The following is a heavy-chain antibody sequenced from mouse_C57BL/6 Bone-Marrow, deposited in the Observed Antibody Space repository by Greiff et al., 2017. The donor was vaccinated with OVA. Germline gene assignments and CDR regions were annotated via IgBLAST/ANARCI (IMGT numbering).Heavy chain of an antibody. V-gene: IGHV1-63*01. CDR2: IYPGGGYT. CDR1: GYTFTNYW. D-gene: IGHD2-1*01. J-gene: IGHJ2*01. Sequence: VQLQQSGAELVRPGTSVKMSCKASGYTFTNYWIGWAKQRPGHGLEWIGDIYPGGGYTNYNEKFKGKATMTADKSSSTAYMQFSILTSEYSAIYYCASVDYCNYDYWGQGTTLTVSS. CDR3: ASVDYCNYDY.